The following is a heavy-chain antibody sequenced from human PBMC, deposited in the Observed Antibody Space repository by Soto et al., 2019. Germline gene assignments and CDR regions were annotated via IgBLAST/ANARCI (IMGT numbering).Heavy chain of an antibody. CDR1: GGSISSSY. CDR3: ARDNGSGSPNYYYYGMDV. Sequence: SETLSLTCTVPGGSISSSYWSWIRQPPGKGLEWIGYIYYSGGTNYNPSLKSRVTISVDTSKNQCSLKLSSVTAADTAVYYCARDNGSGSPNYYYYGMDVWGQGTTVTVSS. J-gene: IGHJ6*02. V-gene: IGHV4-59*01. CDR2: IYYSGGT. D-gene: IGHD3-10*01.